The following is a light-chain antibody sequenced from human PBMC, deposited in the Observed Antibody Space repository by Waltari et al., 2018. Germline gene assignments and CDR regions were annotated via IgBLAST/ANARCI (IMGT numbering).Light chain of an antibody. CDR2: AAS. CDR1: QSISTA. V-gene: IGKV1-39*01. Sequence: DIQMTQSPSSLSASVGDRVTITFRASQSISTALSWYLQKPGKAPKLLIYAASLLQDGVPSRIRGSGSGTDFTLTISNLQPEDFATSFCHQSYKAPRTFGGGTRLEIK. J-gene: IGKJ4*01. CDR3: HQSYKAPRT.